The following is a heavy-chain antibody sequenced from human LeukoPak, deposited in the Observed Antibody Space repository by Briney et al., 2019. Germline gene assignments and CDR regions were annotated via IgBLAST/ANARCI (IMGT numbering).Heavy chain of an antibody. CDR2: INHSGST. CDR1: GGSFSGYY. D-gene: IGHD3-10*01. V-gene: IGHV4-34*01. Sequence: PSETLSLTCAVYGGSFSGYYWSWIRQPPGKGLEWIGEINHSGSTNYNPSLKSRVTMSVDTSKNQFSLKLSFVTAADTAVYYCARDIGRADVWGKGTTVTISS. J-gene: IGHJ6*04. CDR3: ARDIGRADV.